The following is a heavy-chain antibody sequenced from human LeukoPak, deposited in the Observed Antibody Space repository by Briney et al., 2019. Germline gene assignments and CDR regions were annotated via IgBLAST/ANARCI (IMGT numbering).Heavy chain of an antibody. CDR2: ISSSSSYI. J-gene: IGHJ4*02. CDR1: GFTFSSYS. V-gene: IGHV3-21*01. D-gene: IGHD6-13*01. CDR3: AREGAAAEPGGFDY. Sequence: PGGSLRLSCAASGFTFSSYSMNWVRQAPGKGLEWVSSISSSSSYIYYADSVKGRFTISRDNAKNSLYLQMNSLRAEDTAVYYCAREGAAAEPGGFDYWGQGTLVTVSS.